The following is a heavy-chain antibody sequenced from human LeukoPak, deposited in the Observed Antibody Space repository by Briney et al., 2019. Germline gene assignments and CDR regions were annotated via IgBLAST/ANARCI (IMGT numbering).Heavy chain of an antibody. CDR2: ISGYNGNT. J-gene: IGHJ4*02. V-gene: IGHV1-18*01. CDR3: ARDWDIVVVVGAHFDY. Sequence: ASVKVSCKASGYTFTSYGISWVRQAPGQGLEWMGWISGYNGNTNYAQKFQGRVTMTTDTSTSTAYMELRSLRSDDTAVYYCARDWDIVVVVGAHFDYWGQGTLVAVSS. CDR1: GYTFTSYG. D-gene: IGHD2-15*01.